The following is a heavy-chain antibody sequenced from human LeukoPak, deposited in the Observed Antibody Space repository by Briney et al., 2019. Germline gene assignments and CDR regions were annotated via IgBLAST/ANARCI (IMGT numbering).Heavy chain of an antibody. CDR3: ARCRSGWYFFDW. Sequence: SETLSLTCTVSGVSLSSHYWSWIRQPAGKGLEGIGRLYTSGSTNYNPSLKSRVTMSVDTSKNQFSLKLSSVTAADTAVYYCARCRSGWYFFDWWGQGALVTVSS. CDR1: GVSLSSHY. CDR2: LYTSGST. D-gene: IGHD6-13*01. J-gene: IGHJ4*02. V-gene: IGHV4-4*07.